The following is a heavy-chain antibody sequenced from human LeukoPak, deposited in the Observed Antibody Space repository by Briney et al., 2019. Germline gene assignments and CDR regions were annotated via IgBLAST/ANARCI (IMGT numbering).Heavy chain of an antibody. J-gene: IGHJ4*02. CDR2: IWYDGSNK. D-gene: IGHD3-10*01. CDR1: GFTFSSYG. Sequence: GGSLRLSCAASGFTFSSYGMHWVRQAPGKGLEWVAVIWYDGSNKYYADSVKGRFTISRDNSKNTLYLQMNSLRAEDTAVYYCAKGSMVRGVIYYWGQGTLVTVSS. CDR3: AKGSMVRGVIYY. V-gene: IGHV3-30*02.